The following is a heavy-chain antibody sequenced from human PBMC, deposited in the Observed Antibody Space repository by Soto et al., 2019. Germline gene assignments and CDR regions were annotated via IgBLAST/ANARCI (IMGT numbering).Heavy chain of an antibody. CDR3: ERGRGGSRWAEAGTGSNWFDP. D-gene: IGHD6-13*01. V-gene: IGHV4-34*01. CDR2: INHSGST. Sequence: SSETLSLTCAVYGGSFSGYYWSWIRQPPGKGLEWIGEINHSGSTNYNPSLKSRVTISVDTSKNQFSLKLSSVTAADTAVYYCERGRGGSRWAEAGTGSNWFDPWGQGTLVTVSS. CDR1: GGSFSGYY. J-gene: IGHJ5*02.